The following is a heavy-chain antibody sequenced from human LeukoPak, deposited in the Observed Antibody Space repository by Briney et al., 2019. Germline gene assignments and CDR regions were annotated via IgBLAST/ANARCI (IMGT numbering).Heavy chain of an antibody. D-gene: IGHD3-22*01. CDR3: ARDFSNTSGFRVVVDY. Sequence: ASVIVSFKSSGFTFTNYGISWGGQAPGQGREWIGWISAYNGDRKFAQRLQGRVTMTTDTSSGTAYMELRSLTSDDTADYYCARDFSNTSGFRVVVDYWRQGTLVTVSS. V-gene: IGHV1-18*01. CDR2: ISAYNGDR. J-gene: IGHJ4*02. CDR1: GFTFTNYG.